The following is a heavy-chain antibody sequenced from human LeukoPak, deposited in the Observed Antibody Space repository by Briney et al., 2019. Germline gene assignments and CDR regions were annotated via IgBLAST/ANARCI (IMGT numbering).Heavy chain of an antibody. J-gene: IGHJ4*02. CDR1: GFTFDDYA. CDR3: AKGSYCSGGSCYSIAYFGY. V-gene: IGHV3-9*01. Sequence: PGRSLRLSCAASGFTFDDYAMHWVRQAPGKGLEWVSGISWNSGSIGYADSVKGRFTISRDNAKNSLYLQMNSLRAEDTALYYCAKGSYCSGGSCYSIAYFGYWGQGTLVTVSS. CDR2: ISWNSGSI. D-gene: IGHD2-15*01.